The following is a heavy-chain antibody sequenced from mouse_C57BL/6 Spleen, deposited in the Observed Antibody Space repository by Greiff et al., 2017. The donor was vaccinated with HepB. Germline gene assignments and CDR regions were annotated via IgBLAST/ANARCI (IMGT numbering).Heavy chain of an antibody. J-gene: IGHJ2*01. Sequence: EVKLMESGEGLVKPGGSLKLSCAASGFTFSSYAMSWVRQTPEKRLEWVAYISSGGDYIYYADTVKGRFTISRDNARNTLYLQMSSLKSEDTAMYYCTRDDYYGSSNVDYWGQGTTLTVSS. D-gene: IGHD1-1*01. CDR3: TRDDYYGSSNVDY. CDR2: ISSGGDYI. CDR1: GFTFSSYA. V-gene: IGHV5-9-1*02.